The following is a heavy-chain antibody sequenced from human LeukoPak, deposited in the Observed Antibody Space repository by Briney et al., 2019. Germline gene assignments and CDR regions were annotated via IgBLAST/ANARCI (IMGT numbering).Heavy chain of an antibody. J-gene: IGHJ4*02. CDR2: IYYSGST. CDR1: GGSFSGYY. CDR3: AGDPSVSGGVFHY. Sequence: SETLSLTCAVYGGSFSGYYWSWIRQHPGQGLEWIGYIYYSGSTYYNPSLKSRVTISVDTSKNQFSLKLSSVTAADTAVYYCAGDPSVSGGVFHYWGQGTLVTVSS. D-gene: IGHD2-8*01. V-gene: IGHV4-31*11.